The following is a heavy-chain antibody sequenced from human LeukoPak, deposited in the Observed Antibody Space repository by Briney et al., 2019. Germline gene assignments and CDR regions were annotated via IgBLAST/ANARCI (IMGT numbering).Heavy chain of an antibody. Sequence: GGSQRLSCAASGFTFSSHAMGWVRQAPGKGLERVSLISASGVSIFYADSVKGRFTISRDNSKNTLLLQMNSLRAADTAVYYCARMKSDGSGNLWEDDYFDYWGQGTLVTVSS. J-gene: IGHJ4*02. CDR2: ISASGVSI. CDR1: GFTFSSHA. D-gene: IGHD3-10*01. CDR3: ARMKSDGSGNLWEDDYFDY. V-gene: IGHV3-23*01.